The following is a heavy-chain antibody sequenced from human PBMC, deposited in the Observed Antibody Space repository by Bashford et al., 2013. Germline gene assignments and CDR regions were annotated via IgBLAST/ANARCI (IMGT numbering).Heavy chain of an antibody. V-gene: IGHV1-69*02. CDR2: IIPIHDIA. CDR1: GGTFSSDT. CDR3: ARAITMTYHYMDV. J-gene: IGHJ6*03. Sequence: SVKVSCKAFGGTFSSDTISWVRQAPGQGFEWMGRIIPIHDIANYAQKFQGRVTITADKSTSTAYMELSSLRSEDTAVYYCARAITMTYHYMDVWGKGTTVTVSS. D-gene: IGHD3-22*01.